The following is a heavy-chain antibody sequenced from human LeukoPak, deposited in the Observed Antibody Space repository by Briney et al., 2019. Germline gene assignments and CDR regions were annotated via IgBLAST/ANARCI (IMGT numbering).Heavy chain of an antibody. D-gene: IGHD4/OR15-4a*01. CDR1: GGSFSGYY. Sequence: PSETLSLTCAFYGGSFSGYYWSWIRQPPGKGLEWIGEINDSGSTNYNPSPKSRVTISVDTSKKQFSLKLNSVTAADTAVYYCARGPGLYYYYYYYMDVWGKGTTVTISS. CDR3: ARGPGLYYYYYYYMDV. J-gene: IGHJ6*03. CDR2: INDSGST. V-gene: IGHV4-34*01.